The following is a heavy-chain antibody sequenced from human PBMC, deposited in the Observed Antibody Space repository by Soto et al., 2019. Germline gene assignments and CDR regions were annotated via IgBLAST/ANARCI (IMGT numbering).Heavy chain of an antibody. D-gene: IGHD6-19*01. CDR2: ISYDGSNK. CDR1: GFTFSSYG. Sequence: QVQLVESGGGVVQPGRSLRLSCAASGFTFSSYGMHWVRQAPGKGLEWVAVISYDGSNKYYADSVKGRFTISRDNSKNTLYLKMNSLRAEDTAGYYCAFYSSGWSPLDYGGQGTLVTVSS. V-gene: IGHV3-30*03. CDR3: AFYSSGWSPLDY. J-gene: IGHJ4*02.